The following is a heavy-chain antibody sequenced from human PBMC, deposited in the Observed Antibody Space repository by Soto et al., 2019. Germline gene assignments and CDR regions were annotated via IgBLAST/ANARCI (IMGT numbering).Heavy chain of an antibody. CDR1: GFTFSSYS. J-gene: IGHJ4*02. D-gene: IGHD4-17*01. V-gene: IGHV3-48*01. CDR3: ARDCHGDYLVGH. CDR2: ISGSGTTI. Sequence: GGSLRLSCAASGFTFSSYSMNWVRQAPGKGLEWVSYISGSGTTIYYADSVKGRFTISRDNAQNSLFLQMNSLRAEDTAVYYCARDCHGDYLVGHWGQGSLVTVSS.